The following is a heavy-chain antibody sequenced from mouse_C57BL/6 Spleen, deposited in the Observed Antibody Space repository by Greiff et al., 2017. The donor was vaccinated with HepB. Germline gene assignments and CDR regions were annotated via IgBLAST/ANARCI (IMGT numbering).Heavy chain of an antibody. CDR3: ARNEGITTVVAPSYYAMDY. CDR2: IHPNSGST. J-gene: IGHJ4*01. CDR1: GYTFTSYW. D-gene: IGHD1-1*01. Sequence: QVQLQQPGAELVKPGASVKLSCKASGYTFTSYWMHWVKQRPGQGLEWIGMIHPNSGSTNYNEKFKSKATLTVDTSSSTAYMQLSSLTSEDSAVYYCARNEGITTVVAPSYYAMDYWGQGTSVTVSS. V-gene: IGHV1-64*01.